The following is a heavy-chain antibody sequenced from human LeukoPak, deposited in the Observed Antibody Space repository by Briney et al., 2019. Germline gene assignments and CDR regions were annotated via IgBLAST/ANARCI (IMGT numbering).Heavy chain of an antibody. CDR2: IKQDGSEK. CDR3: ARAHYFEYSSSNFDF. V-gene: IGHV3-7*05. Sequence: GGSLRLSCAASGFTFRSYWMTWVRQAPGKGLEWVANIKQDGSEKYYVDSVKGRFTISGDNAKNSLYLQMNSLRAEDTAVYYCARAHYFEYSSSNFDFWGQGTLVTVSS. J-gene: IGHJ4*02. CDR1: GFTFRSYW. D-gene: IGHD6-6*01.